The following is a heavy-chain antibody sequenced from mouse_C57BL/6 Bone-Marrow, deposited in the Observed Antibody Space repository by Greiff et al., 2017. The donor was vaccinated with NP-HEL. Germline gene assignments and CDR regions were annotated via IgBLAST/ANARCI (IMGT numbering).Heavy chain of an antibody. CDR1: GYTFTSYW. V-gene: IGHV1-69*01. Sequence: VQLQQPGAELVMPGASVKLSCKASGYTFTSYWMHWVKQRPGQGLEWIGEIDPSDSYTNYNQKFKGKSTLTVDKSSSTAYMQLSSLTSEDSAVYYCARLYYGYDYFDYWGQGTTLTVSS. CDR2: IDPSDSYT. J-gene: IGHJ2*01. CDR3: ARLYYGYDYFDY. D-gene: IGHD2-2*01.